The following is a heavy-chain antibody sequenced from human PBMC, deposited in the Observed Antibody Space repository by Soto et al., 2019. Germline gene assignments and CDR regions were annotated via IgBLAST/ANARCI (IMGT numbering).Heavy chain of an antibody. CDR1: GGSFSGYY. D-gene: IGHD4-4*01. J-gene: IGHJ5*02. CDR2: INHSGST. Sequence: QVQLQQWGAGLLKPSETLSLTCAVYGGSFSGYYWSWIRQPPGKGLEWIGEINHSGSTNYNPSLKIRVTVSVDTSKNQFSLKLSSVTAADTAVYYCARADYSNYDWFDPWGQGTLVTVSS. V-gene: IGHV4-34*01. CDR3: ARADYSNYDWFDP.